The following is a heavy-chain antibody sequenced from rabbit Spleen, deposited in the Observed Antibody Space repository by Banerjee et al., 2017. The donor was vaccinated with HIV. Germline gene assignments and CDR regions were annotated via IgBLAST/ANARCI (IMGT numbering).Heavy chain of an antibody. CDR1: GFSFTSSYY. D-gene: IGHD7-1*01. Sequence: QSLEESGGDLVKPGASLTLTCTASGFSFTSSYYMCWVRQAPGKGLEWIACIYAGSSSGFTYSATWATGRFTISKTSSTTVTLQMTSLTVADTATYFCARDTGTSFSSYGMDLWGPGTLVTVS. CDR3: ARDTGTSFSSYGMDL. J-gene: IGHJ6*01. V-gene: IGHV1S40*01. CDR2: IYAGSSSGFT.